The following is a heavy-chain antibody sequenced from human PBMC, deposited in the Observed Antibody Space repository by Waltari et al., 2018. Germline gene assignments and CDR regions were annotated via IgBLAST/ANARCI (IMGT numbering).Heavy chain of an antibody. V-gene: IGHV3-23*01. CDR2: ISGSGGST. CDR3: AKDDSIAVAGTLDY. CDR1: GFTFSSYA. J-gene: IGHJ4*02. D-gene: IGHD6-19*01. Sequence: EVQLLESGGGLVQPGGSLRLSCAASGFTFSSYAMSWVRQAPGKGLEWVLAISGSGGSTYYADSVKGRVTISRDNSKNTLYLQMNSLRAEDTAVYYCAKDDSIAVAGTLDYWGQGTLVTVSS.